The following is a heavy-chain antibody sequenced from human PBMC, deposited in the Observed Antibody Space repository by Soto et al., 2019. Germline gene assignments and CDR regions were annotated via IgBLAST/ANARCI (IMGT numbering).Heavy chain of an antibody. CDR2: IYYSGST. V-gene: IGHV4-59*01. Sequence: SETLSLTCTVSGGSISSYYWSWIRQPPGKGPEWIGYIYYSGSTNYNPSLKSRVTISVDTSKNQFSLKLSSVTAADTAVYYCARDPGRSYGSGSYYNNYYYYMDVWGKGTTVTVSS. J-gene: IGHJ6*03. D-gene: IGHD3-10*01. CDR3: ARDPGRSYGSGSYYNNYYYYMDV. CDR1: GGSISSYY.